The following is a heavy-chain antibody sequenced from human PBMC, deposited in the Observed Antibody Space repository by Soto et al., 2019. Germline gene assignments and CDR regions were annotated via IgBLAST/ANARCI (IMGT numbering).Heavy chain of an antibody. Sequence: ASVKVSWKASGYSFTDYHIHWVRQAPGQGLEWLGRINPKSGGTSTAQKFQGWVTMTRDRSISTVYMELTRLRSDDTAVYFCARGHSTDCSNGVCSFFYNHEMDVWGQGTTVTVSS. V-gene: IGHV1-2*04. D-gene: IGHD2-8*01. CDR1: GYSFTDYH. CDR2: INPKSGGT. CDR3: ARGHSTDCSNGVCSFFYNHEMDV. J-gene: IGHJ6*02.